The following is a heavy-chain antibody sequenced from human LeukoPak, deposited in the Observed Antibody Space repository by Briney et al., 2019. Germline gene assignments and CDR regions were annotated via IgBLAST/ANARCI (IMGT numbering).Heavy chain of an antibody. CDR1: GGSISSYY. CDR3: AGDTAMVKTFDY. J-gene: IGHJ4*02. CDR2: IYTSGST. D-gene: IGHD5-18*01. V-gene: IGHV4-4*07. Sequence: ASETLSLTCTVSGGSISSYYWSWIRQPAGKGLEWIGRIYTSGSTNYNPSLKSRVTMSVDTSKNQFSLKLSSVTAADTAVYYCAGDTAMVKTFDYWGQGTLVTVSS.